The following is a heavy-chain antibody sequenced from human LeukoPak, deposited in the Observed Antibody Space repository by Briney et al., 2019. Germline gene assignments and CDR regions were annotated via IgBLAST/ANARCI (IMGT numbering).Heavy chain of an antibody. CDR1: GYTFTSNY. V-gene: IGHV1-46*01. CDR3: ARDSYYDILTGYRSAGNFDY. J-gene: IGHJ4*02. CDR2: INPSGGST. Sequence: ASVKVSCKASGYTFTSNYMHWVRQAHGQGLEWMGIINPSGGSTSYAQKFQGRVTMTRDMSTSTVYMELSSLRSEDTAVYYCARDSYYDILTGYRSAGNFDYWGQGTLVTVSS. D-gene: IGHD3-9*01.